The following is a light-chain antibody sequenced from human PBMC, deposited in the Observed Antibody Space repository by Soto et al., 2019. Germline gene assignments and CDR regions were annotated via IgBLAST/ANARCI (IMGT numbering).Light chain of an antibody. J-gene: IGLJ1*01. CDR1: SGDVGGYNY. V-gene: IGLV2-8*01. Sequence: QSALTQPPSASGSPGQSGTISCTGTSGDVGGYNYVSWYQQHPGKAPKLMIFEVSERPSGVPDRFSASKSGNTASLTVSGLQAEDEADYYCSSYAGSNDYVFGTGTKVTVL. CDR3: SSYAGSNDYV. CDR2: EVS.